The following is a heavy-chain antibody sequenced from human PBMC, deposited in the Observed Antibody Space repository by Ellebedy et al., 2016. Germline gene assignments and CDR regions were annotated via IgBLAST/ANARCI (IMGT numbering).Heavy chain of an antibody. D-gene: IGHD6-19*01. CDR3: AKCRHINGCLLDY. J-gene: IGHJ4*02. CDR2: IYSGGTT. V-gene: IGHV3-53*01. Sequence: GESLKISCAVSGFTVSSNYMSWVRQAPGKGLEWVSVIYSGGTTNYADSVKGRFTISRDSSKNTLYLDMDSLRAEDTAIYYCAKCRHINGCLLDYWGQGTLVTVSS. CDR1: GFTVSSNY.